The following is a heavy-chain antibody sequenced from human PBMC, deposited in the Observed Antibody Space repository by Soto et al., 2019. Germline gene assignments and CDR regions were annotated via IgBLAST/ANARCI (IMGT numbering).Heavy chain of an antibody. V-gene: IGHV4-4*02. D-gene: IGHD4-4*01. CDR3: PRAVPRGHDYNFDS. CDR1: GGSISSSNW. CDR2: IYHSGSI. J-gene: IGHJ4*02. Sequence: QVQLQESGPGLVKPSGTLSLTCAVSGGSISSSNWWTWVRLPPEKGLEWIGEIYHSGSINYNPSLNSRVAISVDKSKNQFSLKLSSVTAADTAVYYCPRAVPRGHDYNFDSWGQGTLV.